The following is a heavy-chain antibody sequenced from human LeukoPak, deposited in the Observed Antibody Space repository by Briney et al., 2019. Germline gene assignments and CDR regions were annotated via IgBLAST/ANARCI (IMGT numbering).Heavy chain of an antibody. CDR2: INAYNGNT. CDR1: GYTFTSYG. V-gene: IGHV1-18*04. CDR3: ARDHDMVRGVIIRYSWFDP. Sequence: ASVKVSCKASGYTFTSYGISWVRQAPGQGLEWMGWINAYNGNTNYAQKLQGRVTMTTDTSTSTAYMELRSLRSDDTAVYYCARDHDMVRGVIIRYSWFDPWGQGTLVTVSS. J-gene: IGHJ5*02. D-gene: IGHD3-10*01.